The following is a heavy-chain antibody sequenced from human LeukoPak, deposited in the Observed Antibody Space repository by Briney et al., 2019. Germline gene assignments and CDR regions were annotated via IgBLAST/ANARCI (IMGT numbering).Heavy chain of an antibody. V-gene: IGHV5-51*01. CDR2: IYPGDSDT. CDR1: GYSFTNYW. D-gene: IGHD2-15*01. CDR3: ARHGSYYYYYMDV. J-gene: IGHJ6*03. Sequence: GESLKISCKGSGYSFTNYWIGWVRQMPGKGLEWMGIIYPGDSDTRYSPSFQGQVTISADKSISTAYLQWSSLKASDTAMYYCARHGSYYYYYMDVWGKGTTVTVSS.